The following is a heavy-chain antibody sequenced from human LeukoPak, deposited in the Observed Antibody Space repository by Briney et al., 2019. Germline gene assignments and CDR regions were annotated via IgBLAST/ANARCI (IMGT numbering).Heavy chain of an antibody. CDR2: INHSGST. J-gene: IGHJ4*02. Sequence: SETLSLTCAVYGGSFSGYYWSWIRQPPGKGLEWIGEINHSGSTNYNPSLKSRVTISVDTSKNQFSLKLSSVTAADTAVYYCARPAGDSSESDFDYWGLGTLVTVSS. CDR1: GGSFSGYY. V-gene: IGHV4-34*01. CDR3: ARPAGDSSESDFDY. D-gene: IGHD3-22*01.